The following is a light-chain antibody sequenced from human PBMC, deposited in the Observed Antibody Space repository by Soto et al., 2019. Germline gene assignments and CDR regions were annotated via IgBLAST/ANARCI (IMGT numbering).Light chain of an antibody. V-gene: IGLV2-14*01. CDR2: KVT. Sequence: QSVLTQPASVSGSPGQSITRSCTGTSSDVGGNKYVSWYQQYPGKVPKLLINKVTNRPSGVSYRFSGSKSGNTASLTISALLAEDEADYFCASSTSDSLYVFGTGTKVTVL. CDR1: SSDVGGNKY. CDR3: ASSTSDSLYV. J-gene: IGLJ1*01.